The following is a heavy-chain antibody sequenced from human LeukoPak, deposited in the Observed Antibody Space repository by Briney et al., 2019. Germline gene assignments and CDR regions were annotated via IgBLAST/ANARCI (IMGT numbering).Heavy chain of an antibody. CDR3: ARGLYLGSGSYYRFGY. D-gene: IGHD3-10*01. J-gene: IGHJ4*02. CDR1: GYTFTSYG. Sequence: ASVKVSCKASGYTFTSYGISWVRQAPGQGLEWMGWISAYNGNTNYAQKLQGRVTITRNTSISTAYMELSSLRSEDTAVYYCARGLYLGSGSYYRFGYWGQGTLVTVSS. V-gene: IGHV1-18*01. CDR2: ISAYNGNT.